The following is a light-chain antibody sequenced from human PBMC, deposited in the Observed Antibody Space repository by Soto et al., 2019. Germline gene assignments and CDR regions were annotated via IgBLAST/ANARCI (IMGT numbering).Light chain of an antibody. CDR3: SSYTGAGTLGV. Sequence: QSALTQPASVSGSPGQSITISCTGSSSDVGGYDYVSWYQQHPGKAPKLMVYDVTVRPSGVSNRFSGSKSGNTGSLTISGLQAEDEADYYCSSYTGAGTLGVFGGGTKVTVL. V-gene: IGLV2-14*01. CDR1: SSDVGGYDY. CDR2: DVT. J-gene: IGLJ2*01.